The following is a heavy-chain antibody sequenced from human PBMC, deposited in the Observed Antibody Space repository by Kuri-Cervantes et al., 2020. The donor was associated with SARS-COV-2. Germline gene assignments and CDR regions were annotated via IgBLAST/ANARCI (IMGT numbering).Heavy chain of an antibody. CDR3: ARGWGGYCSSTSCYYYYYGMDV. CDR2: IYYSGST. Sequence: SETLSLTCAVYGGSFSDYYWSWIRQPPGKGLEWIGYIYYSGSTYYNPSLKSRVTISVDTSKNQFSLKLSSVTATDTAVYYCARGWGGYCSSTSCYYYYYGMDVWGQGTTVTVSS. D-gene: IGHD2-2*01. V-gene: IGHV4-30-4*01. CDR1: GGSFSDYY. J-gene: IGHJ6*02.